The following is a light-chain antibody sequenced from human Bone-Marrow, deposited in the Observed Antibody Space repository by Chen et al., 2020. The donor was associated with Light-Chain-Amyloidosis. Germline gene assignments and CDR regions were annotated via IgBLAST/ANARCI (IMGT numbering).Light chain of an antibody. CDR2: DDS. J-gene: IGLJ3*02. CDR1: NIGSTR. Sequence: SYVLTQPPSVSVAPGQTATIACGGNNIGSTRVHWYQQTPGQAPPLVVYDDSDRPSGIPERLAGSNSGTTATLTSSRVEAGDAADYYCQVWDRSSDRPVFGGGTKLTVL. CDR3: QVWDRSSDRPV. V-gene: IGLV3-21*02.